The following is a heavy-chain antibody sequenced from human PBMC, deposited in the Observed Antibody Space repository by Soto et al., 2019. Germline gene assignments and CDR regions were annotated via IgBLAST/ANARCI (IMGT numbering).Heavy chain of an antibody. CDR1: GFTFSSYA. Sequence: EVQLLESGGGLVQPGGSLRLSCAASGFTFSSYAMNWVRQAPGKGLEWVSAISGSGGTTYYADSVKGRFTISRDNSKNTLYLQMTSLRAEDTAVYYCAKGSGSSGFFDFDYWGQGTLVTVSA. J-gene: IGHJ4*02. CDR2: ISGSGGTT. CDR3: AKGSGSSGFFDFDY. D-gene: IGHD5-12*01. V-gene: IGHV3-23*01.